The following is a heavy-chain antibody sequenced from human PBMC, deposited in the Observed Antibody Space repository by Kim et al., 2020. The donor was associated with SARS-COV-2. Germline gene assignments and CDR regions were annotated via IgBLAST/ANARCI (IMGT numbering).Heavy chain of an antibody. D-gene: IGHD2-2*01. CDR1: GFTFSNAW. J-gene: IGHJ6*02. CDR3: TTVVVVPAAMNRYYGMDV. V-gene: IGHV3-15*01. Sequence: GGSLRLSCAASGFTFSNAWMSWVRQAPGKGLEWVGRIKSKTDGGTTDYAAPVKGRFTISRDDSKNTLYLQMNSLKTEDTAVYYCTTVVVVPAAMNRYYGMDVWGQGTTVPVSS. CDR2: IKSKTDGGTT.